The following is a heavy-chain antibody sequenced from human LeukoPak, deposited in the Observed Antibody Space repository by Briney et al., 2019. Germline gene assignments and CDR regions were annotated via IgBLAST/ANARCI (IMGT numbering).Heavy chain of an antibody. V-gene: IGHV1-18*01. J-gene: IGHJ4*02. CDR2: ISAYNGNT. CDR1: GYTFTSYG. D-gene: IGHD2-8*01. Sequence: ASVKVSCKASGYTFTSYGISWVRQAPGQGLEWMGWISAYNGNTNYAQKLQARVTMTTDTSTSTAYMELRSLRSDDTAVYYCARDRIVLMVYAINPLDYWGQGTLVTVSS. CDR3: ARDRIVLMVYAINPLDY.